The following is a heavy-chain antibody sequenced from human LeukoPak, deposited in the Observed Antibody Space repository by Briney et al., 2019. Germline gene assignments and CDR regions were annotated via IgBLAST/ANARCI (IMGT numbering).Heavy chain of an antibody. Sequence: ASVKVSCKASGGTFSSYAISWVRQAPGQGLEWMGGIIPIFGTANYAQKFQGRVTITADKSTSTAYMELSSLRSEDTAVYYCARGSPCGGDCYSVAFDIWGQGTMVTVSS. J-gene: IGHJ3*02. CDR1: GGTFSSYA. V-gene: IGHV1-69*06. D-gene: IGHD2-21*02. CDR3: ARGSPCGGDCYSVAFDI. CDR2: IIPIFGTA.